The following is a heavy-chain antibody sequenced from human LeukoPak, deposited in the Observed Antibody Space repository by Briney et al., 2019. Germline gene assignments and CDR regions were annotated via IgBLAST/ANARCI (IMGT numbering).Heavy chain of an antibody. J-gene: IGHJ4*02. CDR2: ISGDGGST. CDR1: GFTFDDYA. Sequence: GGSLRLSCAASGFTFDDYAMHWVRQAPGKGLEWVSLISGDGGSTYYADSVKGRFTISRDNSKNTLYLQMNSLRAEDTAVYYCAKVWDTYYYDSSGSFDYWGQGTLVTVSS. D-gene: IGHD3-22*01. CDR3: AKVWDTYYYDSSGSFDY. V-gene: IGHV3-43*02.